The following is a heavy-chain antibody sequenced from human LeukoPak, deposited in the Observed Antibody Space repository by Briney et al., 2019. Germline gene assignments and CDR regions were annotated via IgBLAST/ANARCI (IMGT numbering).Heavy chain of an antibody. D-gene: IGHD1-26*01. CDR3: ARDVRVEPGGYYYGMDV. V-gene: IGHV3-30*04. CDR1: GFTFSGYA. Sequence: PGRSLRLSCAASGFTFSGYAMHWVRQAPGKGLEWVAVISYDGSNKYYADSVKGRFTISRDNSKNTLYLQMNSLRAEDTAVYYCARDVRVEPGGYYYGMDVWGQGTTVTVSS. CDR2: ISYDGSNK. J-gene: IGHJ6*02.